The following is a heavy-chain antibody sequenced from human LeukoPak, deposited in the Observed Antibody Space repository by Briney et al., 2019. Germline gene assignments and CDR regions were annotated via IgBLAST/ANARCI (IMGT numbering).Heavy chain of an antibody. V-gene: IGHV3-9*01. CDR2: ISWNSGSI. CDR3: AKDIRARGYSYGFFGMDV. CDR1: GFTFDDYA. Sequence: GRSLRLSCAASGFTFDDYAMHWVRQAPAKGLEWVSGISWNSGSIGYADSVKGRFTISRDNAKNSLYLQMNSLRAEATALYYCAKDIRARGYSYGFFGMDVWGQGTTVTVSS. J-gene: IGHJ6*02. D-gene: IGHD5-18*01.